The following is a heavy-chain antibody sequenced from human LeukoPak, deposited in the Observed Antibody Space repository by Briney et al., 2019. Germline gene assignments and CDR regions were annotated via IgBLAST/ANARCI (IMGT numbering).Heavy chain of an antibody. CDR3: AKDRLTVTVSYFDY. V-gene: IGHV3-23*01. J-gene: IGHJ4*02. CDR1: GFTFSSYT. CDR2: ISGSGRST. D-gene: IGHD4-11*01. Sequence: GGSLRLSCAVSGFTFSSYTMSWVRQAPGKGLEWVSAISGSGRSTYYADSVKGRFTIPRDNSKNTLYLQMNSLRAEDTAVYYCAKDRLTVTVSYFDYWGQGTAVTVSS.